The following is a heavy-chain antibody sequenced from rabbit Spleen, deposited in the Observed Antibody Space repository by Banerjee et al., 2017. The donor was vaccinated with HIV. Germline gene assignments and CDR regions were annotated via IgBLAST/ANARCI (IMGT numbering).Heavy chain of an antibody. D-gene: IGHD1-1*01. CDR1: GVPFSFSSY. J-gene: IGHJ6*01. Sequence: EESGGGLVQPGASLTLTCTASGVPFSFSSYMCWDLHASGKGLEWIACIVVGSSDFTYYASWAKGRITISKTSSTTVTLQVTRLTAADTATYFCARDTSSSFSSYGMDLWGPGTLVTVS. V-gene: IGHV1S40*01. CDR2: IVVGSSDFT. CDR3: ARDTSSSFSSYGMDL.